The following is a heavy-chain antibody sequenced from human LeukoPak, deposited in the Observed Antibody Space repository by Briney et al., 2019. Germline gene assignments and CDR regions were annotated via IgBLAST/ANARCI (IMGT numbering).Heavy chain of an antibody. J-gene: IGHJ4*02. D-gene: IGHD2-15*01. Sequence: GGSLRLSCAASGFTFRSFWMGWVRQAPGKGLEWLANIKEDGTKTYYVGSVKGRFTISRDNAENSLYLQMSSLRAEDTAVYYCVRDATRDGDFDSWGQGTLVTVSS. CDR3: VRDATRDGDFDS. V-gene: IGHV3-7*01. CDR2: IKEDGTKT. CDR1: GFTFRSFW.